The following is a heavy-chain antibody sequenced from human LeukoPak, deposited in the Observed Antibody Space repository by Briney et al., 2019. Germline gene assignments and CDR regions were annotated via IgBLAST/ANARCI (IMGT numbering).Heavy chain of an antibody. CDR3: ARVTRSGSYYYYYGMDV. Sequence: PSETLSLTCTVSGGSVSSGSYYWSWIRQPPGKGLEWIGYIYYSGSTNYNPSLKSRVTISVDTSKNQFSLKLSSVTAADTAVYYCARVTRSGSYYYYYGMDVWGQGTTVTVSS. CDR2: IYYSGST. D-gene: IGHD1-26*01. V-gene: IGHV4-61*01. J-gene: IGHJ6*02. CDR1: GGSVSSGSYY.